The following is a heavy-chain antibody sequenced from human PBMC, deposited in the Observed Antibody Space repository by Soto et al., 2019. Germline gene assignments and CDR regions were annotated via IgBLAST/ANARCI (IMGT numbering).Heavy chain of an antibody. V-gene: IGHV3-30*18. CDR1: GFTFSSYG. CDR3: AKVKGNFYADDAVAV. J-gene: IGHJ3*01. CDR2: ILYDGSNQ. D-gene: IGHD4-17*01. Sequence: QVHLVESGGGVVQPGTSLRLSCASSGFTFSSYGRHWVRQAPGKGLEWVSLILYDGSNQYYVDSVKGRFTISRDNSKHTLYLQMNSLRTEDTAVYYCAKVKGNFYADDAVAVWGQGTMVPVSS.